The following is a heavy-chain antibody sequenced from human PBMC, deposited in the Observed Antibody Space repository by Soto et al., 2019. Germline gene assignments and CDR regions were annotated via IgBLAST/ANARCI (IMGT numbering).Heavy chain of an antibody. CDR2: IYPSGGGT. V-gene: IGHV1-46*01. D-gene: IGHD3-22*01. Sequence: GASVKVSCKTSGYTFTNYYMHWVRQAPGQGLEWMGIIYPSGGGTSYTQKFQGRVTMTRNSSTSTVYMELSSLRSEDTAVYYCARERSKVVATGYFDYWGQGTQVTVSS. CDR1: GYTFTNYY. CDR3: ARERSKVVATGYFDY. J-gene: IGHJ4*02.